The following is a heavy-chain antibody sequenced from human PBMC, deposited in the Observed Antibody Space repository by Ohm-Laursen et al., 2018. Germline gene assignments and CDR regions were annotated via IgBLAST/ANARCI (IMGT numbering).Heavy chain of an antibody. CDR2: ISWNSGSI. CDR3: ASRRIVTMDRGAFNV. J-gene: IGHJ3*01. CDR1: GFTFDDYA. Sequence: SLRLSCTASGFTFDDYAMHWVRQAPGKGLEWVSGISWNSGSIGYADSVKGRFTISKDKSKNMLYLQMNSLRAEDTAVYHCASRRIVTMDRGAFNVWGQGTMVTVSS. D-gene: IGHD4-11*01. V-gene: IGHV3-9*01.